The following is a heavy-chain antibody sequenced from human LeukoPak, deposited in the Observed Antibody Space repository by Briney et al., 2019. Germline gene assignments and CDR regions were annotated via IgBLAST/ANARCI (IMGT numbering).Heavy chain of an antibody. D-gene: IGHD2-2*01. CDR1: GFTFSSYG. CDR3: AKTYQLLPIN. J-gene: IGHJ4*02. V-gene: IGHV3-30*18. CDR2: ISYDGSNK. Sequence: GRSLRLSCAASGFTFSSYGMHWVRQAPGKGLEWVAVISYDGSNKYYADSVKGRFTISRDNSKNTLYLQMNSLRAEDTAVYYCAKTYQLLPINWGQGTLVTVSS.